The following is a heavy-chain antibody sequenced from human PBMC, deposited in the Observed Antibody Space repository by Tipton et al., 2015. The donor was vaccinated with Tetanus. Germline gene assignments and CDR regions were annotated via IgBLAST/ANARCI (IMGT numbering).Heavy chain of an antibody. Sequence: TLSLTCAVSGGSISSSNWWSWVRQPPGKGLEWIGEIYHGGDSNYNNYNPSLKSRVTISVDKSKNQFSLKLSSVTAADTAVYYCCGGDWNYWGQGTLVTVSS. CDR3: CGGDWNY. V-gene: IGHV4-4*02. CDR2: IYHGGDSNYN. J-gene: IGHJ4*02. D-gene: IGHD2-21*02. CDR1: GGSISSSNW.